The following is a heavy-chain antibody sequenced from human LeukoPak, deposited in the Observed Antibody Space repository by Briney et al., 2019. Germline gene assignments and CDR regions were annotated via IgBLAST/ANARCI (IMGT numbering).Heavy chain of an antibody. Sequence: GGSLRLSCAASGFTFSSYSMNWVRQAPGKGLEWVSSISTSSIYIYYADSMKGRFTISRDNAKNQLYLQMNSLTAEDTAVYYCASHSGYGYLTGPNDYWGQGTLVTVSS. D-gene: IGHD3-9*01. CDR1: GFTFSSYS. CDR2: ISTSSIYI. CDR3: ASHSGYGYLTGPNDY. V-gene: IGHV3-21*01. J-gene: IGHJ4*02.